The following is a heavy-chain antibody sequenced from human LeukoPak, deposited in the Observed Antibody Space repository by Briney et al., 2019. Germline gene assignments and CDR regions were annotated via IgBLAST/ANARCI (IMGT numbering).Heavy chain of an antibody. J-gene: IGHJ4*02. V-gene: IGHV3-21*01. Sequence: GGSLRLSCAASGFTFSSYSMNWVRQAPGKGLEGVSSISSSSSYIYYADSVKGRFTVSRDNAKNSLYLQMNSLRAEDTAVYYCARGRKAGYTSFDYWGQGTLVTVSS. CDR3: ARGRKAGYTSFDY. CDR1: GFTFSSYS. CDR2: ISSSSSYI. D-gene: IGHD5-18*01.